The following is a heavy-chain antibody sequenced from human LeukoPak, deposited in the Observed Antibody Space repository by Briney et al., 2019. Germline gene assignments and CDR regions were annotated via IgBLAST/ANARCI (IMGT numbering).Heavy chain of an antibody. J-gene: IGHJ3*02. Sequence: GESLKISCKGSGYSFTSYWIGWMRQMPGKGLEWMGISYPGDSDTRYSPSFQGQVTISADKSISTAYLQWSSLKASDTAMYYCATFYDSSGYYPLGAFDIWGQGTMVTVSS. CDR1: GYSFTSYW. V-gene: IGHV5-51*01. D-gene: IGHD3-22*01. CDR3: ATFYDSSGYYPLGAFDI. CDR2: SYPGDSDT.